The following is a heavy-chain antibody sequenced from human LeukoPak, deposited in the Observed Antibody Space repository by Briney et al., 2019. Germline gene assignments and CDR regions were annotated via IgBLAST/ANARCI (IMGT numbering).Heavy chain of an antibody. CDR2: ISSSSIYI. CDR1: GFTFSGYS. Sequence: PGGSLRLSCAASGFTFSGYSMNWVRQAPGKGLEWVSSISSSSIYIYYADSVEGRFTVSRDNARNSLYLQMNSLRAEDTAVYYCARAAWELLDGFDYWGQGTLVTVSS. V-gene: IGHV3-21*01. D-gene: IGHD1-26*01. CDR3: ARAAWELLDGFDY. J-gene: IGHJ4*02.